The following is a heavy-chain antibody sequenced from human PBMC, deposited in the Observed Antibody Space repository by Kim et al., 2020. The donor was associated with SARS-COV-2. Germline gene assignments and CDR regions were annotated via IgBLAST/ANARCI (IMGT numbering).Heavy chain of an antibody. Sequence: GGSLRLSCAASGFTFSSYGMHWVRQAPGKGLEWVAVIWYDGSNKYYADSVKGRFTISRDNSKNTLYLQMNSLRAEDTAVYYCARERGTNWNYVGLDYWGQGTLVTVSS. CDR3: ARERGTNWNYVGLDY. V-gene: IGHV3-33*01. D-gene: IGHD1-7*01. J-gene: IGHJ4*02. CDR1: GFTFSSYG. CDR2: IWYDGSNK.